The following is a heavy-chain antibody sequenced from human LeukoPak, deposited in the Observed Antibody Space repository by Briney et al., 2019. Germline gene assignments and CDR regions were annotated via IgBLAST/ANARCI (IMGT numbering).Heavy chain of an antibody. CDR3: AKGTNWNDNWFDP. CDR2: ISYDGSNK. CDR1: GFTFSSYG. J-gene: IGHJ5*02. Sequence: GRSLRLSCAASGFTFSSYGMHWVRQAPGKGLEWVAVISYDGSNKYYADSVKGRFTISRDNSKNTLYLQMNSLRAEDTAVYYCAKGTNWNDNWFDPWGQGTLVTVSS. V-gene: IGHV3-30*18. D-gene: IGHD1-20*01.